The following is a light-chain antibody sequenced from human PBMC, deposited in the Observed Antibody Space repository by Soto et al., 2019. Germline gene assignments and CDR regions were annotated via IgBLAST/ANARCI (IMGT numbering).Light chain of an antibody. Sequence: IQMTQSPSSVSASVGEGVTSACRASQAIDSWLAWYQQKPGEAPKLLIFTGSLLHSGVPPRFSGSGSGTDFTLTISSLQPEDFATYYCQQTLSFPPTFGQGTKVDIK. CDR3: QQTLSFPPT. CDR2: TGS. CDR1: QAIDSW. V-gene: IGKV1-12*01. J-gene: IGKJ1*01.